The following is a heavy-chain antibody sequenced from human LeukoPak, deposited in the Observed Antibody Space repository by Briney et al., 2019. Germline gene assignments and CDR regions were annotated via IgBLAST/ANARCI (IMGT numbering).Heavy chain of an antibody. CDR3: AKERTQTTSFDY. V-gene: IGHV3-23*01. J-gene: IGHJ4*02. CDR1: GFTFSTYA. Sequence: PGGYLRLYCTPSGFTFSTYAMSWVRQAPGKGLEWVSLISGSGGNTYFADSVKGRFTISRDNSKNTLYLQMNSLRSEDTATYYCAKERTQTTSFDYWGQGTLVTVSS. CDR2: ISGSGGNT. D-gene: IGHD2/OR15-2a*01.